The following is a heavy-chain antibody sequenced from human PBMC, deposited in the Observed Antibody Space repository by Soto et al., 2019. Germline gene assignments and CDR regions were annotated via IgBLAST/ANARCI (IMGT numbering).Heavy chain of an antibody. Sequence: SETLSLTCTVSGGSISSGGYYWSWIRQHPGKGLEWIGYIYYSGSTNYNPSLKSRVTISVDTSKNQFSLKLSSVTAADTAVYYCARRRAARTGRYFDLWGRGTLVTVSS. V-gene: IGHV4-31*03. CDR3: ARRRAARTGRYFDL. D-gene: IGHD6-6*01. CDR1: GGSISSGGYY. CDR2: IYYSGST. J-gene: IGHJ2*01.